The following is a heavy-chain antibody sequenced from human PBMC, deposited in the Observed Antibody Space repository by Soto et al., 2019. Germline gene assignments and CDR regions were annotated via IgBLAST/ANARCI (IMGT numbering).Heavy chain of an antibody. D-gene: IGHD1-26*01. CDR3: ARGAGSRTSPGMDV. CDR2: IIPIFGTA. CDR1: GGTFSSYA. J-gene: IGHJ6*02. V-gene: IGHV1-69*13. Sequence: SVKVSCKASGGTFSSYAISWVRQAPGQGLEWMGGIIPIFGTANCAQKFQGRVTITADESTSTACMELSSLRSEDTAVYYCARGAGSRTSPGMDVWGQGTTVTVSS.